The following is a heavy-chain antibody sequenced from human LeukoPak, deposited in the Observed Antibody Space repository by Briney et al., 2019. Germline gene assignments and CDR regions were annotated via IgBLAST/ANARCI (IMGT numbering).Heavy chain of an antibody. D-gene: IGHD1-26*01. CDR2: IYPGDSDT. V-gene: IGHV5-51*01. J-gene: IGHJ4*02. CDR3: ARRGLDVSGGSVMVDF. CDR1: GYSFTNYW. Sequence: GESLKISCKFSGYSFTNYWIGWVRQMPGKGLEWMGKIYPGDSDTRYSPSFQGQVTISVDKSISTAYLKWSSLKASDTAIYYCARRGLDVSGGSVMVDFWGQGTLVTVSS.